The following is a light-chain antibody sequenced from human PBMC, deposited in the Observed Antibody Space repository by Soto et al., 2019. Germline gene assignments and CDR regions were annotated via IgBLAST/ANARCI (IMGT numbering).Light chain of an antibody. Sequence: EIVLTQSPGTLSLSPGERATLSCRASQSDSSRFLAWYQQKPGQAPRLLIHSTFRRDTGIPDRFSGSGSGTDFTLTISRLEPEDYAVYYCQLYGSSRTFGQGTKVEIK. J-gene: IGKJ1*01. V-gene: IGKV3-20*01. CDR1: QSDSSRF. CDR3: QLYGSSRT. CDR2: STF.